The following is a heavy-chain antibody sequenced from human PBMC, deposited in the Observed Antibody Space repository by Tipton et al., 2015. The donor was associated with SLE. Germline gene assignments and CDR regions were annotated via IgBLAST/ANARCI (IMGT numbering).Heavy chain of an antibody. Sequence: WVRQPPGKGLEWIGSIYYSGSTYYNPSLKSRVTISVDTSKNQFSLKLSSVTAADTAVYYCARGRGYFDYWGQGTLVTVSS. CDR2: IYYSGST. V-gene: IGHV4-39*07. J-gene: IGHJ4*02. CDR3: ARGRGYFDY.